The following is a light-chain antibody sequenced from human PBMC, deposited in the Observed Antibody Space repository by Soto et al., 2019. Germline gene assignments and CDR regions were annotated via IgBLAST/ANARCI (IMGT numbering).Light chain of an antibody. CDR2: DAS. CDR3: HQYDSWT. Sequence: EIVLTQSPGSLCLSPGERATLSCRASQSVSSSYLAWYQQKPGQAPRLLIYDASNRATGIPARFSGSGSGTDFTLTISRLEPEDFAVYYCHQYDSWTFGQGTKGDIK. V-gene: IGKV3-20*01. J-gene: IGKJ1*01. CDR1: QSVSSSY.